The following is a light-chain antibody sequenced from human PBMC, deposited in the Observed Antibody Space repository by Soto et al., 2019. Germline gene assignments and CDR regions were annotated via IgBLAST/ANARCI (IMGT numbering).Light chain of an antibody. V-gene: IGKV3-15*01. Sequence: EVVMTKSPATLSLSPGERATLSCRASQSVSSNLAWYQQKPGQAPRLLIYGASTRATGIPARFSGSGSGTEFTLTISSLQSEDFAVYYCQQYGSSPITFGQGTRLENK. J-gene: IGKJ5*01. CDR1: QSVSSN. CDR2: GAS. CDR3: QQYGSSPIT.